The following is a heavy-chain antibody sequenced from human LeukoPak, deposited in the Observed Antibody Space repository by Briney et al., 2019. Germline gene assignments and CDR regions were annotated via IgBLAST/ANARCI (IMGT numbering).Heavy chain of an antibody. CDR2: IRYDGSNK. CDR3: ARNYYDSSDYYYLDP. V-gene: IGHV3-30*02. Sequence: PGGSLRLSCAASGFTFSGYGMHWVRQAPGKGLEWVTFIRYDGSNKYYADSVKGRFTTSRDNSKNTLYLQMNSLRAEDTAVYYCARNYYDSSDYYYLDPWGQGTLVTVSS. CDR1: GFTFSGYG. D-gene: IGHD3-22*01. J-gene: IGHJ5*02.